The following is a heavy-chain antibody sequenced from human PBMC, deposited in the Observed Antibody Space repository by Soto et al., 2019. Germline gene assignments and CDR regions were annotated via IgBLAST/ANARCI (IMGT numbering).Heavy chain of an antibody. V-gene: IGHV4-39*01. Sequence: SETLSLTCTVSSGSISSSSYYWVWIRQPPGKGLEWIGSIYYSGSTYYNPSLKSRVTISVDTSKNQFSLKLSSVTAADTAVYFCARTYYFLSEPNAYWGRGSLVTVSS. D-gene: IGHD3-10*01. CDR2: IYYSGST. CDR1: SGSISSSSYY. J-gene: IGHJ4*02. CDR3: ARTYYFLSEPNAY.